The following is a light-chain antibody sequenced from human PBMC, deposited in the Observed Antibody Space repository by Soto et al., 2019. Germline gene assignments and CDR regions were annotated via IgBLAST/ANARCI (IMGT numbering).Light chain of an antibody. V-gene: IGKV1-5*01. CDR3: QHYTLYSSA. Sequence: DIHMTQSPSTLSASVGDRVTISCRASQNIFTYLAWYQQKPGKAPKLLIFDASTLQSGVPPRFSGSGSGTEFTLTISSLQLDEFATYYWQHYTLYSSAFGPGTKV. CDR2: DAS. CDR1: QNIFTY. J-gene: IGKJ1*01.